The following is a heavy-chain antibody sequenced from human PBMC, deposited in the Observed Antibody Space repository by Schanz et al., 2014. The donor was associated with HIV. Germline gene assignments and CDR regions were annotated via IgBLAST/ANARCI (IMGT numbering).Heavy chain of an antibody. D-gene: IGHD3-3*01. V-gene: IGHV3-23*04. CDR1: GFTFSYYA. CDR2: ISGSGGST. Sequence: VQLVESGGGLVKPGESLRLSCATSGFTFSYYAMSWVRQAPGKGLEWVSAISGSGGSTYYADSVKGRFTISRDNSKNTLYLQMSSLRAEDTAVYFCVDFWIGYFLYWGRGALVTVSS. J-gene: IGHJ4*02. CDR3: VDFWIGYFLY.